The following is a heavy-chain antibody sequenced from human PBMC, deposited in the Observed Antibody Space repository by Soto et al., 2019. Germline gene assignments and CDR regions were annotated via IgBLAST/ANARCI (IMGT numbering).Heavy chain of an antibody. D-gene: IGHD1-26*01. CDR2: IIPIFGTA. CDR3: ARDLAKGGGSAGFDY. V-gene: IGHV1-69*13. J-gene: IGHJ4*02. Sequence: ASVKVSCKASGGTFSSYAISWVRQAPGQGLEWMGGIIPIFGTANYAQKFQGRVTITADESTSTAYMELSSLRSEDTAVYYCARDLAKGGGSAGFDYWGQGTLVTVSS. CDR1: GGTFSSYA.